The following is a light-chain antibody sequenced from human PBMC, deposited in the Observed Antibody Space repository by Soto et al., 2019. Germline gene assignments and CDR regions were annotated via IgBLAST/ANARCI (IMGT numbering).Light chain of an antibody. V-gene: IGKV3-15*01. CDR3: QQDSSWPLT. Sequence: PGERVTLSCRASQDIRSSLAWYQQKPGQAPRLLIYGASIGATGVPATFSGSGSGTEFTLSISSLQSEHLGVYYCQQDSSWPLTFGGGTKVEIK. J-gene: IGKJ4*01. CDR2: GAS. CDR1: QDIRSS.